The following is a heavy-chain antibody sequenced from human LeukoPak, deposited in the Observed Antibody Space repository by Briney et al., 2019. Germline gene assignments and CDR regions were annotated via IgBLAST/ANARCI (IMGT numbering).Heavy chain of an antibody. J-gene: IGHJ4*02. V-gene: IGHV4-34*01. D-gene: IGHD5-18*01. CDR3: ARAYSYGLYYFDY. CDR1: GGSFSGYY. Sequence: SETLSLTCAVYGGSFSGYYWSWIRQPPGKGLEWIGEINHGGSTNYNPSLKSRITISVDTSKNQFSLKLSSVTAADTAVYYCARAYSYGLYYFDYWGQGTLVTVS. CDR2: INHGGST.